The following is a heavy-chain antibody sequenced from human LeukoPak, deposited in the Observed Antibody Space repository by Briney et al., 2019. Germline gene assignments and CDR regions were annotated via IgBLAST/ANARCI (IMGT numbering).Heavy chain of an antibody. CDR1: GFTFSGYW. J-gene: IGHJ6*04. CDR3: ASSTGMDV. D-gene: IGHD1-1*01. Sequence: PGGSLRLSRAASGFTFSGYWMNWVRQAPGKGLEWVAKIKQDGSEKYYVDSVKGRFTISRDNAKNSVYLEMNSLRVEDTAVYYCASSTGMDVWGKGTTVTVSS. V-gene: IGHV3-7*01. CDR2: IKQDGSEK.